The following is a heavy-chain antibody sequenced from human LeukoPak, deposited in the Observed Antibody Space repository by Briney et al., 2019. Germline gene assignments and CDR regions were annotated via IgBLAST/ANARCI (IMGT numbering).Heavy chain of an antibody. Sequence: SQTLSLTCAISGDSVSSNSAAWNWIRQSPSRGLEWLGRTYYRSKWFNEYAVSVRSRIIINPDTSKNQLSLQLSSVTPEDTALYYCARGSYGAGSPFDNWGQGTLVTVSS. CDR3: ARGSYGAGSPFDN. V-gene: IGHV6-1*01. D-gene: IGHD1-1*01. J-gene: IGHJ4*02. CDR2: TYYRSKWFN. CDR1: GDSVSSNSAA.